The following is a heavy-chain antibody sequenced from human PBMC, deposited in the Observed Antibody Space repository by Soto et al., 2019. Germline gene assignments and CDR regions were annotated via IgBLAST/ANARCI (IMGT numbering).Heavy chain of an antibody. CDR3: ATQVSGQAVVAATPYNWFDP. J-gene: IGHJ5*02. CDR1: GCTFSSYA. D-gene: IGHD2-15*01. Sequence: GASVKVSSKASGCTFSSYALSWLRQAPGQGLEWMGGIIPIFGTANYAQKFQGRVTITADESTSTAYMELSSLRSEDTAVYYCATQVSGQAVVAATPYNWFDPWGQGTLVTGTS. CDR2: IIPIFGTA. V-gene: IGHV1-69*13.